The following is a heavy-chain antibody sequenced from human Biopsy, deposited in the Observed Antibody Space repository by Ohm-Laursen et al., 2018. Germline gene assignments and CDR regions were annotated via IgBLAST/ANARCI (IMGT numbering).Heavy chain of an antibody. V-gene: IGHV4-59*11. CDR1: GGSMSDHY. CDR3: GRVWLWRGYGMDV. J-gene: IGHJ4*02. D-gene: IGHD5-12*01. CDR2: IYYTGKT. Sequence: SQTLSLTCTVSGGSMSDHYWSWLRQTPGKGLEWLGYIYYTGKTTYNPSLESRITISVDTSKNKFSLQLDSMTAADTAVYYCGRVWLWRGYGMDVWGQGNLVTVSS.